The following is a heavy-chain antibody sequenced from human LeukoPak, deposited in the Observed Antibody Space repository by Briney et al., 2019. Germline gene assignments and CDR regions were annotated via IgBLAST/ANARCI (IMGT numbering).Heavy chain of an antibody. CDR2: ISAYNGNT. J-gene: IGHJ4*02. V-gene: IGHV1-18*01. Sequence: GASVKVSCKASGYTFTSYDISWVRQAPGQGLEWMGWISAYNGNTNYAQKLQGRVTMTTDTSTSTAYMELRSLRSDDTAVYYCARDPRGITIFGVVIIPFDYWGQGTLVTVSS. CDR3: ARDPRGITIFGVVIIPFDY. D-gene: IGHD3-3*01. CDR1: GYTFTSYD.